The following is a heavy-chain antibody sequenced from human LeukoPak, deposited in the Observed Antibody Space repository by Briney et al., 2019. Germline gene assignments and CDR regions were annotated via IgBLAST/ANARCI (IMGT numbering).Heavy chain of an antibody. CDR2: IYYSGST. V-gene: IGHV4-39*07. D-gene: IGHD3-22*01. CDR1: GGSISSSSYY. Sequence: SGTLSLTCTVSGGSISSSSYYWGWIRQPPGKGLEWIGSIYYSGSTYYNPSLKSRVTMSVDTSKNQFSLKLSSVTAADTAVYYCARDTYYYDSSGYYRLDYWGQGTLVTVSS. CDR3: ARDTYYYDSSGYYRLDY. J-gene: IGHJ4*02.